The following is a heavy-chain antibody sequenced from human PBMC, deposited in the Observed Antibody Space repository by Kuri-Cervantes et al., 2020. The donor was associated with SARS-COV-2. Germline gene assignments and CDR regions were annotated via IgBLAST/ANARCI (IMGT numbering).Heavy chain of an antibody. V-gene: IGHV3-7*01. D-gene: IGHD1-26*01. CDR1: GFTFSSYW. CDR3: ARDRRVGWADY. CDR2: IKQDGSEK. J-gene: IGHJ4*02. Sequence: ETLSLTCAASGFTFSSYWMSWVRQAPGKGLEWAANIKQDGSEKYYVDSVKGRFTISRDNAKNSLYLQMNSLRAEDTAVYYCARDRRVGWADYWGQGTLVTVSS.